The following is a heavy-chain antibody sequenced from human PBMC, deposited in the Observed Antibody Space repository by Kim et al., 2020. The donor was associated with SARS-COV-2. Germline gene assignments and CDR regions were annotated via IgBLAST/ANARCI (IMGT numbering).Heavy chain of an antibody. J-gene: IGHJ3*02. D-gene: IGHD2-2*01. V-gene: IGHV3-30-3*01. CDR3: ARGGLSPFDI. CDR2: ISYDGSNK. CDR1: GFTFSSYA. Sequence: GGSLRLSCAASGFTFSSYAMHWVRQAPGKGLEWVAVISYDGSNKYYADSVKGRFTISRDNSKNTLYLQMNSLRAEDTAVYYCARGGLSPFDIWGQGTMVT.